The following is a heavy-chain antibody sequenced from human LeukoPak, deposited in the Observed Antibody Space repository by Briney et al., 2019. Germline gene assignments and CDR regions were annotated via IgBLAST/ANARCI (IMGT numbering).Heavy chain of an antibody. V-gene: IGHV4-59*08. J-gene: IGHJ6*02. Sequence: SETLSLTCTVSSGSISSYYWSWIRQPPGKGLEWIGYIYYSGSTNYNPSLKSRGTISVDTSKNHFSLKLSSVTAADTAVYYCARLYDFWSGYQSGGMDVWGQGTTVTVSS. CDR3: ARLYDFWSGYQSGGMDV. CDR2: IYYSGST. CDR1: SGSISSYY. D-gene: IGHD3-3*01.